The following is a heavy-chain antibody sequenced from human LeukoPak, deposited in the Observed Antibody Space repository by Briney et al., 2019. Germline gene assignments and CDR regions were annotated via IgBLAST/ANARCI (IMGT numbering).Heavy chain of an antibody. CDR3: ARQSNVDTAMITYYYYGMDV. D-gene: IGHD5-18*01. CDR1: GGSISNGDYY. V-gene: IGHV4-39*01. CDR2: IYYSGST. J-gene: IGHJ6*02. Sequence: SETLSLTCTVSGGSISNGDYYWTWIRQPPGKGLEWIGSIYYSGSTYYTPSLKSRVTIFVDTSKNQFSLKLSSVTAADTAVYYCARQSNVDTAMITYYYYGMDVWGQGTTVTVSS.